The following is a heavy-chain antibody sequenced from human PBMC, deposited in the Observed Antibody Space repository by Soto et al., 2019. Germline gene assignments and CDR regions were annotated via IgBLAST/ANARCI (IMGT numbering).Heavy chain of an antibody. D-gene: IGHD6-19*01. CDR1: GYTFTNYG. CDR2: ISAYNGNT. CDR3: ARDRGFRGAGWKGNYFDF. J-gene: IGHJ4*02. V-gene: IGHV1-18*01. Sequence: ASVKVSCKASGYTFTNYGISWVRQAPGQGLEWMAWISAYNGNTNYAQKLQDRVTMTTDASTSTAYMELRSLTSDDTAVYYCARDRGFRGAGWKGNYFDFWGQGALVTVSS.